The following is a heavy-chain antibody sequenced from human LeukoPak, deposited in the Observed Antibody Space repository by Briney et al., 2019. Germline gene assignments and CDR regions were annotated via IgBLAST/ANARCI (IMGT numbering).Heavy chain of an antibody. Sequence: GGSLRLSCAASGFTFSNAWMSWVRQAPGKGLEWVAVISYDGSNKYYADSVKGRFTISRDNSKNTLYLQMNSLRAEDTAVYYCAKLVDTAINDAFDIWGQGTMVTVSS. J-gene: IGHJ3*02. CDR2: ISYDGSNK. CDR3: AKLVDTAINDAFDI. D-gene: IGHD5-18*01. V-gene: IGHV3-30*18. CDR1: GFTFSNAW.